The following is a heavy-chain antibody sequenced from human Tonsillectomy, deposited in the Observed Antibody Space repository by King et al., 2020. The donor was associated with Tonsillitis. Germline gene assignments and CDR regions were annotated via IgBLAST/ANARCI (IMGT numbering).Heavy chain of an antibody. CDR1: GGSISSGGYY. J-gene: IGHJ3*02. D-gene: IGHD2-15*01. CDR3: ARDSGTRAADI. V-gene: IGHV4-31*03. Sequence: QLQESGPGLVKPSQTLSLTCTVSGGSISSGGYYWSWIRQHPGKGLEWIGYIYYSGSNYYNPSHKSRITTSVDTSQNQFSLKLSAVTAAATAVYYCARDSGTRAADIWGQGTMGTVSS. CDR2: IYYSGSN.